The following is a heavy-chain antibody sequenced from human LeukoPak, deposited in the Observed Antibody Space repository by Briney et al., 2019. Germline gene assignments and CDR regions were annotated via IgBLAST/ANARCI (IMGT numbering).Heavy chain of an antibody. CDR2: IKSKTDGGTT. Sequence: GGSLRLSCAASGFTFSNAWMSWVRQAPGKGLEWVGRIKSKTDGGTTDYAAPVKGRLTISRDDSKNTLYLQMNSLKTEDTAVYYCPTCVVVPAAETFYGMDAGAKGTPVTVSP. CDR1: GFTFSNAW. CDR3: PTCVVVPAAETFYGMDA. D-gene: IGHD2-2*01. V-gene: IGHV3-15*01. J-gene: IGHJ6*04.